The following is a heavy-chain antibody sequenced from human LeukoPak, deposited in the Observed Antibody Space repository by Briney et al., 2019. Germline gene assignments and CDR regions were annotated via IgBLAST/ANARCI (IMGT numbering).Heavy chain of an antibody. CDR2: IYHSGST. CDR3: ARTPYSNYGDY. CDR1: GYSISSGYY. D-gene: IGHD4-11*01. V-gene: IGHV4-38-2*01. Sequence: PSETLSLTCAVSGYSISSGYYWGWIRQPPGKGLEWIGSIYHSGSTYYNPSLESRVTISVDTSKNQFSLKLSSVTAADTAVYYCARTPYSNYGDYWGQGTLVTVSS. J-gene: IGHJ4*02.